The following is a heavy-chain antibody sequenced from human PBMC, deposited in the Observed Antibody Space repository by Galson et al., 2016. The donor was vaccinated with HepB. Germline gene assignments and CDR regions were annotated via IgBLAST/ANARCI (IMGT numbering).Heavy chain of an antibody. CDR2: IKSKTDGGTT. Sequence: SLRLSCEAYGFRFSHAWMHWVRQAPGKGLEWVGRIKSKTDGGTTDYAAPVQGRFAISRDDSKNTLYLQMNRLKTEDTGVYYCTVAATYDFWSGYYMSDPWGQGTLVTVSS. CDR1: GFRFSHAW. V-gene: IGHV3-15*07. J-gene: IGHJ5*02. CDR3: TVAATYDFWSGYYMSDP. D-gene: IGHD3-3*01.